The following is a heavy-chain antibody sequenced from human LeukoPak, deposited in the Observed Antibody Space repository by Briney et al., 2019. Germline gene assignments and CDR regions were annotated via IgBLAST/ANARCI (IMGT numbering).Heavy chain of an antibody. CDR3: ARGSYSSSWKTFDY. CDR1: GFTFSDYS. D-gene: IGHD6-13*01. V-gene: IGHV3-21*01. Sequence: GGSLRLSCAASGFTFSDYSMNWVRQAPGKGLEWVSSISSSSSYIYYADSVKGRFTISRDNSKNTLYLQMNSLRADDTAMYYCARGSYSSSWKTFDYWGQGTLVTVSS. CDR2: ISSSSSYI. J-gene: IGHJ4*02.